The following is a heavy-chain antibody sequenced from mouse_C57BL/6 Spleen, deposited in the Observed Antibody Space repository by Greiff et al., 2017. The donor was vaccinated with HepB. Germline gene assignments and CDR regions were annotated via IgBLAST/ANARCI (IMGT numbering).Heavy chain of an antibody. CDR3: ARDGDYYGSSYDFDY. CDR1: GYAFSSYW. V-gene: IGHV1-80*01. J-gene: IGHJ2*01. CDR2: IYPGDGDT. D-gene: IGHD1-1*01. Sequence: VQLQHSGAELVKPGASVKISCKASGYAFSSYWMNWVKQRPGKGLEWIGQIYPGDGDTNYNGKFKGKATLTADKSSSTAYMQLSSLTSEAAAVYFSARDGDYYGSSYDFDYWGQGTTLTVSS.